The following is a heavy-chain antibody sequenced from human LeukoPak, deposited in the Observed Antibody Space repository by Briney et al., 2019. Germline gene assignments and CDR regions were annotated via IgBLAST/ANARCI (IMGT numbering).Heavy chain of an antibody. CDR3: AKPHFDD. V-gene: IGHV3-30*18. CDR2: ISYDGSNK. J-gene: IGHJ4*02. CDR1: GFTFSSYG. Sequence: PGGSLRLSCAASGFTFSSYGMHWVRQAPGKGLEWVAVISYDGSNKYYADSVKGRFTISRDNSKNTLYVQMNSLRAEDTAVYYCAKPHFDDWGQGTLVTVSS.